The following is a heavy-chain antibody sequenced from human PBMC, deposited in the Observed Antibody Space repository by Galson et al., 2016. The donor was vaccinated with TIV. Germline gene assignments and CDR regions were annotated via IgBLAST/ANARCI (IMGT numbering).Heavy chain of an antibody. CDR2: TYYTGDT. CDR1: IVSISSPNYF. D-gene: IGHD2-8*01. V-gene: IGHV4-39*01. Sequence: LSLTCTVSIVSISSPNYFWGWIRQTPGKGLDWIGTTYYTGDTFYNQSLKTRVTISVDTSKNHFSLKLTSVTAADTAIYFCARHYEWGPGLGAFDLWGPGAMVTVSS. CDR3: ARHYEWGPGLGAFDL. J-gene: IGHJ3*01.